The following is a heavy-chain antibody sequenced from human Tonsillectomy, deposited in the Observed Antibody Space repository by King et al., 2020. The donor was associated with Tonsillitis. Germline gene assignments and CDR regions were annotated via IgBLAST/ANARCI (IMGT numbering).Heavy chain of an antibody. Sequence: TLKESGPTLVKPRQTLTLTCTFSGFSLSTSGVGVGWIRQPPGKALEWLALIYWNDDKRYSPSLKSRLTISKEISQNQVVITMTNMDPVDTATYYCAHNLWSRAYFDYWGQGTLVTVSS. V-gene: IGHV2-5*01. CDR3: AHNLWSRAYFDY. D-gene: IGHD3-10*01. CDR1: GFSLSTSGVG. J-gene: IGHJ4*02. CDR2: IYWNDDK.